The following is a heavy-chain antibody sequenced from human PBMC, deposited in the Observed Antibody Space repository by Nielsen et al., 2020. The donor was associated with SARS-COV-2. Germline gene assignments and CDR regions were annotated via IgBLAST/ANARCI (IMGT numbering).Heavy chain of an antibody. V-gene: IGHV3-66*01. D-gene: IGHD6-19*01. CDR1: GFTVSSNY. Sequence: GGSLRLSCAASGFTVSSNYMSWVRQAPGKGLEWVSVIYSGGSTYYADSVKGRFTISRDNSKNTLYLQMNSLRAEDTAVYYCARDGSGWYIGYWGQGTLVTVSS. CDR2: IYSGGST. J-gene: IGHJ4*02. CDR3: ARDGSGWYIGY.